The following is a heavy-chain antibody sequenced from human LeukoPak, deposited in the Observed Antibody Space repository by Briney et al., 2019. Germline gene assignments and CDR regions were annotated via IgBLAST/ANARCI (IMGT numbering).Heavy chain of an antibody. CDR3: ARQNADIVLMVYASYFDY. Sequence: PSETLSLTCTVSGGSISSSSYYWGWIRQPPGKGLEWIGSIYYSGSTYYNPSLKSRVTISVDTSKNQFSLKLSSVTAADTAVYYCARQNADIVLMVYASYFDYWGQGTLVTVSS. CDR2: IYYSGST. V-gene: IGHV4-39*01. D-gene: IGHD2-8*01. J-gene: IGHJ4*02. CDR1: GGSISSSSYY.